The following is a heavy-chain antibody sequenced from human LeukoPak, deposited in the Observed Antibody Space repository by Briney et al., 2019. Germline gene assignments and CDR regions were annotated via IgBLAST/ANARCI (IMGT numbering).Heavy chain of an antibody. J-gene: IGHJ4*02. D-gene: IGHD1-20*01. V-gene: IGHV1-2*02. CDR1: GYTFTSYA. CDR2: INPNSGGT. Sequence: ASVKVSCKASGYTFTSYAMNWVRQAPGQGLEWMGWINPNSGGTNYAQKFQGRVTMTRDTSISTAYMELSRLRSDDTAVYYCARVRYNWNPYTSIDYWGQGALVTVSS. CDR3: ARVRYNWNPYTSIDY.